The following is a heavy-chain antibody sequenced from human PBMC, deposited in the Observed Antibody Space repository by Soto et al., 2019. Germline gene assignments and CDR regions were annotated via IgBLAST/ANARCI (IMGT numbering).Heavy chain of an antibody. Sequence: GGSLRLSCAASGFTFSSYAMSWVRQAPGKGLEWVSAISGSGGSTYYADSVKGRFTISRDNSKNTLYLQMNSLRAEDTAVYYCAEGWFVLRFLGWGGGYYGMDVWGQGTTVTVSS. CDR3: AEGWFVLRFLGWGGGYYGMDV. CDR2: ISGSGGST. J-gene: IGHJ6*02. D-gene: IGHD3-3*01. V-gene: IGHV3-23*01. CDR1: GFTFSSYA.